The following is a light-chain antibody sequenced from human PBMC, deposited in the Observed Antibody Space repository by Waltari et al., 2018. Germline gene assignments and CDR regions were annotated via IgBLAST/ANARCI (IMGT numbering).Light chain of an antibody. CDR1: SGHSSNV. Sequence: QLVLTQSPSASASLGASVKLTCTLSSGHSSNVIAWLQQRPEKGPRYLMKVNSDGSHSKGDEIPYRFSCCSSGAGRYSTIPNLQSEDEADYFCQTGGHGTWVFGGGTTLTVL. V-gene: IGLV4-69*01. J-gene: IGLJ3*02. CDR3: QTGGHGTWV. CDR2: VNSDGSH.